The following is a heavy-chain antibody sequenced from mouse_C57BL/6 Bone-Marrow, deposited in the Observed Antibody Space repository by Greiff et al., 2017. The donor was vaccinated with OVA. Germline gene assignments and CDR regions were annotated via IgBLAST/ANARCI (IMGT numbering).Heavy chain of an antibody. CDR1: GYTFTSYW. V-gene: IGHV1-69*01. D-gene: IGHD2-12*01. Sequence: VQLQQPGAELVMPGASVKLSCKASGYTFTSYWMHWVKQRPGQGLEWIGEIDPSDSYTNSNQKFKGKSTLTVDKSSSTAYMQLSSLTSEDSAVYYCARSSYSNYGYFDVWGTGTTVTVSS. J-gene: IGHJ1*03. CDR3: ARSSYSNYGYFDV. CDR2: IDPSDSYT.